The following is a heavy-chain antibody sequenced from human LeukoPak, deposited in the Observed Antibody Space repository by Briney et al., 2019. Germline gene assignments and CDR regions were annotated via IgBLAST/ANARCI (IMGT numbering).Heavy chain of an antibody. J-gene: IGHJ4*02. CDR1: GGSISSSSYY. CDR3: ARQGSGNYLSPVNY. V-gene: IGHV4-39*01. Sequence: PSETLSLTCTVSGGSISSSSYYWGWIRQPPGKGLEWIGTIYYSGSTYYNPSLKGRVTISVDTSKNQFSLKLSSVTAADTAVYYCARQGSGNYLSPVNYWRQGTLVTVSS. CDR2: IYYSGST. D-gene: IGHD1-26*01.